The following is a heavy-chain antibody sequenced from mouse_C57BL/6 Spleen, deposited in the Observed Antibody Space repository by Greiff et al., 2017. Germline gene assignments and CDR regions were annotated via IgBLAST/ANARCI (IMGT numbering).Heavy chain of an antibody. V-gene: IGHV1-39*01. D-gene: IGHD2-1*01. J-gene: IGHJ4*01. Sequence: EVQLKQSGPELVKPGASVKISCKASGYSFTDYNMNWVKQSNGKSLEWIGVINPNYGTTSYNQKFKGKATLTVDQSSSTAYMQLNSLTSEDSAVYYCAREGDYGTDYYAMDYWGQGTSVTVSS. CDR1: GYSFTDYN. CDR3: AREGDYGTDYYAMDY. CDR2: INPNYGTT.